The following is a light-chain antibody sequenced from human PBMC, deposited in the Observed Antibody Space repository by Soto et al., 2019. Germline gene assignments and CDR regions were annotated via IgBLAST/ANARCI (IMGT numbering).Light chain of an antibody. J-gene: IGKJ5*01. Sequence: EIVLTQSPGTLSLSPGERATLSCRASQSVSSSYLAWYQQKPGQAPRLLIYGASSRATGIPDRFSGSGSGTDFTLTITPLQAEDVATYYCHQHYSTPITFGQGTRLEIK. CDR1: QSVSSSY. CDR3: HQHYSTPIT. V-gene: IGKV3-20*01. CDR2: GAS.